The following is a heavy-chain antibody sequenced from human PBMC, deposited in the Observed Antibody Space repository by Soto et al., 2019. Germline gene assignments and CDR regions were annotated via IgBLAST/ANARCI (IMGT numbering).Heavy chain of an antibody. CDR3: ARGLRCSSTSCASRRGNYYGMDV. Sequence: SVKVSCKASGGNFSSYAISWVRQAPGQGLEWMGGIIPIFGTANYAQKFQGRVTITADKSTSTAYMELGSLRSEDTAVYYCARGLRCSSTSCASRRGNYYGMDVWGQGTTVTVSS. D-gene: IGHD2-2*01. CDR2: IIPIFGTA. CDR1: GGNFSSYA. J-gene: IGHJ6*02. V-gene: IGHV1-69*06.